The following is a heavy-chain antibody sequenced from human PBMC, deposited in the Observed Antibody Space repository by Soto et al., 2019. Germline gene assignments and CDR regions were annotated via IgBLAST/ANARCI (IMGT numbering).Heavy chain of an antibody. CDR2: IRSKAYGGTT. Sequence: PVGSLRLSCTSSVFTFGDYAMSCVRHSPGKWLEWVGFIRSKAYGGTTEYAASVKGRFTISRDDSKSIAYLQMNSLKTEDTAVYYCKVATINKIYAMEVWGEGTTVIVSS. CDR1: VFTFGDYA. V-gene: IGHV3-49*04. D-gene: IGHD5-12*01. J-gene: IGHJ6*01. CDR3: KVATINKIYAMEV.